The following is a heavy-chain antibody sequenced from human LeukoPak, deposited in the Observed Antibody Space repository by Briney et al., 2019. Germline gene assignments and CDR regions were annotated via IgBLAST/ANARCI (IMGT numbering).Heavy chain of an antibody. J-gene: IGHJ4*02. D-gene: IGHD2/OR15-2a*01. CDR3: ARDNSGHYYFDY. CDR2: FIPLLGVA. V-gene: IGHV1-69*04. Sequence: ASVKVSCKASGGTFSSHAISWVRQAPGQGFEWMRRFIPLLGVANYAQNFQGRVTMNADKSTSTAYMELKSLRSEDTAMYYCARDNSGHYYFDYWGQGALVTVSS. CDR1: GGTFSSHA.